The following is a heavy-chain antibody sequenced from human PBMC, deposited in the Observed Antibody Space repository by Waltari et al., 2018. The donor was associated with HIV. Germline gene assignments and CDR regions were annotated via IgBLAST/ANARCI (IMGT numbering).Heavy chain of an antibody. CDR2: ISSTGNNI. D-gene: IGHD3-16*01. Sequence: QVQLVESGGGVVQPGRSLRLSCAASGFTFSSYSIHWVRQAPGKGLEWVAVISSTGNNIYNADSVKGRFSISRDHSKNTVYLQMNSLRTEDTAVYYCARDPDVWVWTLDYWGQGTMVTVSS. CDR3: ARDPDVWVWTLDY. CDR1: GFTFSSYS. V-gene: IGHV3-30-3*01. J-gene: IGHJ4*02.